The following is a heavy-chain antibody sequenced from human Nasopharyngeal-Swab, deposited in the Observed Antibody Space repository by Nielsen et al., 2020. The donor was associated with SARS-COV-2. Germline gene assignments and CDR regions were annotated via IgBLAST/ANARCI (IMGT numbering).Heavy chain of an antibody. J-gene: IGHJ3*02. CDR3: ASLRFLEWLVFPPLDAAAFDI. D-gene: IGHD3-3*01. CDR2: IWYDGSNK. CDR1: GFTFSSYG. V-gene: IGHV3-33*01. Sequence: GESLKISCAASGFTFSSYGMHWVRQAPGKGLEWVAVIWYDGSNKYYADSVKGRFTISRDNSKNPLYLQMNSLRAEDTAVYYCASLRFLEWLVFPPLDAAAFDIWGQWTMVTVSS.